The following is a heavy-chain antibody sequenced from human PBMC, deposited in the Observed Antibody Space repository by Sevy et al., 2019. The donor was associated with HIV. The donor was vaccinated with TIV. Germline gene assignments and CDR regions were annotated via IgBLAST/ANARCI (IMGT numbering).Heavy chain of an antibody. CDR1: GFTFSFYA. V-gene: IGHV3-30*04. Sequence: GGSLRLSCAGSGFTFSFYAMHWVRQAPGKGLEWVAVISYNGNNKKYADSVKGRFTISRDNSKNTVYLQMNSLRGEDTAAYYCAREGLVPTATPDRYYFYGMDICGQGTTVTVSS. J-gene: IGHJ6*02. CDR2: ISYNGNNK. D-gene: IGHD2-2*01. CDR3: AREGLVPTATPDRYYFYGMDI.